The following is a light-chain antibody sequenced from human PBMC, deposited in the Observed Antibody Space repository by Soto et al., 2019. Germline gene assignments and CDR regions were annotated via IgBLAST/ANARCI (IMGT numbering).Light chain of an antibody. CDR3: QQSYRSPYT. J-gene: IGKJ2*01. CDR2: AAS. CDR1: QSINIY. V-gene: IGKV1-39*01. Sequence: IQLTQSPSSLSASVGDRVTVTCRASQSINIYLNWYQQKPGKAPTLLIYAASSLQSGVPSRFSGGGSRTDFTLTISRLQTEDFATYYCQQSYRSPYTFGQGTKLEI.